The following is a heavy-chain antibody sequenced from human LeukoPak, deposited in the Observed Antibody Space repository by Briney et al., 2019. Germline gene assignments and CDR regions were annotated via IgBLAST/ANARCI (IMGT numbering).Heavy chain of an antibody. D-gene: IGHD6-19*01. J-gene: IGHJ6*03. V-gene: IGHV5-51*01. Sequence: GESLKISCTTSGYKFTSYWIGWVRQMPGKGLEWMGIIYPGDSDTRYSPSFQGQVTISADKSISTAYLQWSGLKASDTAMYYCARTSSTYNYYMDVWGKGTTVTVSS. CDR2: IYPGDSDT. CDR3: ARTSSTYNYYMDV. CDR1: GYKFTSYW.